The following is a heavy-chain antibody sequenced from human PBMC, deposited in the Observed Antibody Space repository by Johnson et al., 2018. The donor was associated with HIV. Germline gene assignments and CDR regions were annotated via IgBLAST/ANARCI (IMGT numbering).Heavy chain of an antibody. CDR1: GFTFSSYD. D-gene: IGHD1-26*01. CDR2: IGTAGDT. Sequence: VQLVESGGGVVQPERSLRLSCAASGFTFSSYDMHWVRQATGKGLEWVSAIGTAGDTYYPGSVKGRFTISRENAKNSLYLQMNSLRAGDTAVYYCARALGATYAFDIWGQGTMVTVSS. J-gene: IGHJ3*02. CDR3: ARALGATYAFDI. V-gene: IGHV3-13*01.